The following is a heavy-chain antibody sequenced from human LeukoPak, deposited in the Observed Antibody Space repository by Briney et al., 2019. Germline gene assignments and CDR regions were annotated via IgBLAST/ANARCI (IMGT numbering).Heavy chain of an antibody. CDR1: GFTVSSNY. CDR3: ASGSIYYDSSGYYHLEYYYYYGMDV. CDR2: IYSGGST. Sequence: PGGSLRLSCAASGFTVSSNYMSWVRQAPGKGLEWVSVIYSGGSTYYADSVKGRFTISRDNSKNTLYLQMNSLRAEDTAVYYCASGSIYYDSSGYYHLEYYYYYGMDVWGQGTTVTVSS. D-gene: IGHD3-22*01. J-gene: IGHJ6*02. V-gene: IGHV3-66*01.